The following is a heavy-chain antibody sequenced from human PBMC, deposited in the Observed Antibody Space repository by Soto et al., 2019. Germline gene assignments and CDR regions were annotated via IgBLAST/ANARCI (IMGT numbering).Heavy chain of an antibody. CDR3: TRCGIRYHSIGYYLGIDGMDV. D-gene: IGHD3-22*01. CDR2: TIPMFGTT. V-gene: IGHV1-69*12. CDR1: GGTFNSYA. J-gene: IGHJ6*02. Sequence: QVQLVQSGAEVKKPESSVRVSCKASGGTFNSYAITWVRQAPGQGLEWMGGTIPMFGTTNYAEKLQGRVTITADEPTNTAYMELSSLRSEDTAVYYCTRCGIRYHSIGYYLGIDGMDVWGQGTTVIVSS.